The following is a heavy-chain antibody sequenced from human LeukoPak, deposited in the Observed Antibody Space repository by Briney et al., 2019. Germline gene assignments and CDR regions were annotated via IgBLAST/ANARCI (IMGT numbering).Heavy chain of an antibody. J-gene: IGHJ5*02. V-gene: IGHV3-23*01. CDR2: ISVSGDST. CDR1: GFTFSNYG. Sequence: PGGSLRLSCAVSGFTFSNYGMSWVRQAPGKGLEWVSIISVSGDSTYYADSVKGRFTISRDNSKNTLYLQMNSLRAEDTVLYYCAKGPNWFDPWGQGTLVTVSS. CDR3: AKGPNWFDP.